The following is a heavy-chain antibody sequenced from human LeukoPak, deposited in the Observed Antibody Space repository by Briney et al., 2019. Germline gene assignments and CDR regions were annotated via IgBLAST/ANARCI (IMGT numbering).Heavy chain of an antibody. Sequence: SETLSLTCTVSGGSISSSSYYWGWIRQPPGKGLEWIGSIHYSGSTYYNPSLKSRVTISVDKSKNQFSLKLSSVTAADTAVYYCARERRRIVVVIEDAFDIWGQGTMVTVSS. CDR1: GGSISSSSYY. CDR2: IHYSGST. CDR3: ARERRRIVVVIEDAFDI. D-gene: IGHD3-22*01. J-gene: IGHJ3*02. V-gene: IGHV4-39*07.